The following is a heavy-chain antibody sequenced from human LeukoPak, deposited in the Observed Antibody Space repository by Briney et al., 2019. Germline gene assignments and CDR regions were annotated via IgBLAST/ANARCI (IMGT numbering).Heavy chain of an antibody. V-gene: IGHV4-34*01. CDR2: IKHSGST. J-gene: IGHJ3*02. CDR3: ARPGYCGGDCYGGDAFDI. CDR1: GGSFSGYY. D-gene: IGHD2-21*02. Sequence: SETLSLTCAVYGGSFSGYYWSWIRQPPGKGLEWIGEIKHSGSTNYNPSLKSRVTISVDTSKNQFSLKLSSVTAADTAVYYCARPGYCGGDCYGGDAFDIWGQGTMVTVSS.